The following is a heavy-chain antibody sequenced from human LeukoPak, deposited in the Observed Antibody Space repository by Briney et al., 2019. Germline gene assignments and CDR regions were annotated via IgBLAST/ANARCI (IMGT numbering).Heavy chain of an antibody. V-gene: IGHV3-30*02. J-gene: IGHJ4*02. D-gene: IGHD5-12*01. CDR3: AKEPGSTGAYDT. CDR2: IRYDGIGK. Sequence: GGSLRLSCAASGFTFSDCSMHWVRLAPGKGLEWVAFIRYDGIGKSYADSVKGRFTVSRDNSKNTLFLQMNSLRTEDTAVYYCAKEPGSTGAYDTWRQGTLVTVSS. CDR1: GFTFSDCS.